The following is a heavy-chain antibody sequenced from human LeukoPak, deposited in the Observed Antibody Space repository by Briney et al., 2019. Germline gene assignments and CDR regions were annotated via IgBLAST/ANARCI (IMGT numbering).Heavy chain of an antibody. D-gene: IGHD6-19*01. V-gene: IGHV3-9*01. J-gene: IGHJ4*02. CDR3: AKGDPIAVAGMFDY. CDR1: GFTFDDYA. Sequence: GGSLRLSCAASGFTFDDYAMHWVRQAPGKGLEWVSGISWNSGSIGYADSVKGRFTISRDNAKNSLYLQMNSLRAEDTALFYCAKGDPIAVAGMFDYWGQGTLVTVSS. CDR2: ISWNSGSI.